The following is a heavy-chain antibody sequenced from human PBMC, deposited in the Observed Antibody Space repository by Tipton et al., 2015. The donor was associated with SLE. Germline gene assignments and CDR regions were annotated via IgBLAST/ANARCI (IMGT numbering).Heavy chain of an antibody. D-gene: IGHD2-15*01. CDR3: ARGLLSTTFALRCYGRSCSNWRFDM. J-gene: IGHJ2*01. CDR2: IHYTGGT. CDR1: GASVTSDY. Sequence: TLSLTCSVSGASVTSDYWSWIRQSPGKGLEWIGYIHYTGGTNYNSSLRNRVTISLDTPNNQFSLKMNSVTTADTAVYYCARGLLSTTFALRCYGRSCSNWRFDMWGRGTLVTVSA. V-gene: IGHV4-59*02.